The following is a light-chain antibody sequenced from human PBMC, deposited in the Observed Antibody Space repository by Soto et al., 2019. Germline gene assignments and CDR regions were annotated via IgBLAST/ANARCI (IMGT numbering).Light chain of an antibody. CDR1: QSVSSK. Sequence: TVMAQSPATLSVSPGARATLSWRASQSVSSKLAWYQQQPGQDPRLLIYGASSRATGIPARFSGSGSGTDFTLTISSLELEDFAVYYCQQYGSSPLLTFGGGTKVDIK. V-gene: IGKV3-20*01. CDR3: QQYGSSPLLT. J-gene: IGKJ4*01. CDR2: GAS.